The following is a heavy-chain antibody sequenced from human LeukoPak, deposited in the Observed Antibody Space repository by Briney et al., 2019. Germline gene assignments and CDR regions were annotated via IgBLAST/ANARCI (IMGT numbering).Heavy chain of an antibody. CDR1: GYTFTGYY. D-gene: IGHD2-15*01. V-gene: IGHV1-2*06. J-gene: IGHJ6*02. Sequence: GASVKVSCKASGYTFTGYYMHGVRQAPGQGLEWMGRINPNSGGTNYAQKFQGRVTMTRDTSISTAYMELSRLRSDDTAVYYCASPVVAADYYYYGMDVWGQGTTVTVSS. CDR2: INPNSGGT. CDR3: ASPVVAADYYYYGMDV.